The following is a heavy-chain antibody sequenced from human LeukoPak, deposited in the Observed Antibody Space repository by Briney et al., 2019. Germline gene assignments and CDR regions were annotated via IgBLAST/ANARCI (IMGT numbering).Heavy chain of an antibody. CDR3: ARAGYCTNGVCYKSYYGMDV. D-gene: IGHD2-8*01. V-gene: IGHV3-48*03. J-gene: IGHJ6*02. CDR1: GFTFSSYE. CDR2: ISSSGSTI. Sequence: PGGSLRLSCAASGFTFSSYEMNWVRQAPGKGLEWVSYISSSGSTIYYADSVKGRFTISRDNAKNSLYLQMNRLRAEDTAVYYCARAGYCTNGVCYKSYYGMDVWGQGTTVTVSS.